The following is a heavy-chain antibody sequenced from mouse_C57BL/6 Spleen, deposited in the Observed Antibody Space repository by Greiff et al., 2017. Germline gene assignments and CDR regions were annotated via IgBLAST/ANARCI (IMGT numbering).Heavy chain of an antibody. CDR2: ISYDGSN. CDR1: GYSITSGYY. V-gene: IGHV3-6*01. CDR3: ASRFITTVAMDY. Sequence: EVHLVESGPGLVKPSQSLSLTCSVTGYSITSGYYWNWIRQFPGNKLEWMGYISYDGSNNYNPSLKNRISITRDTSKNQFFLKLNSVTTEDTATYYCASRFITTVAMDYWGQGTSVTVSS. J-gene: IGHJ4*01. D-gene: IGHD1-1*01.